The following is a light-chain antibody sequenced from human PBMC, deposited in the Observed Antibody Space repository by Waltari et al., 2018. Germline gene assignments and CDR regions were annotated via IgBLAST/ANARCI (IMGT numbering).Light chain of an antibody. CDR2: YVR. J-gene: IGLJ2*01. CDR1: SSDIGRYNS. Sequence: QSALTQPASVSGSPGQSITISCTGTSSDIGRYNSVSCFQQHPGKAPKLMVYYVRNRPSGVSKRFSGSKSDYTAFLTISGLQAEDEAFYFCNSFTNSNTVIFGGGTKLTV. V-gene: IGLV2-14*03. CDR3: NSFTNSNTVI.